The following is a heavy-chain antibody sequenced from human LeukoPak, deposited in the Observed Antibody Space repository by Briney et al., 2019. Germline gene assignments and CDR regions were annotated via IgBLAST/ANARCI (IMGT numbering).Heavy chain of an antibody. CDR2: INPNSGGT. J-gene: IGHJ5*02. D-gene: IGHD3-3*01. CDR1: GYTFTGYY. CDR3: ARNHYDFWSGYPLGYNWFDP. Sequence: ASVKVSCKASGYTFTGYYMHWVRQAPGQGLEWMGWINPNSGGTNYAQKFQGRVTMTRDPSISTAYMELSRLRSDDTAVYYCARNHYDFWSGYPLGYNWFDPWGQGTLVSVSS. V-gene: IGHV1-2*02.